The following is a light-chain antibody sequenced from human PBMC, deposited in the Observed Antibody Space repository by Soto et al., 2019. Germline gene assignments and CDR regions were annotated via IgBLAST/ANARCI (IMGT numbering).Light chain of an antibody. CDR2: DAS. CDR3: QQYNIWQWT. Sequence: DIQMTQSPSTLSSSVGDRVTITCRATQAINTRLAWYQQKPGKAPKLLIYDASSLESGVPSRFSGSGSGTEITLTISSLQSEDFAVYYCQQYNIWQWTFGQGTKVDI. J-gene: IGKJ1*01. V-gene: IGKV1-5*01. CDR1: QAINTR.